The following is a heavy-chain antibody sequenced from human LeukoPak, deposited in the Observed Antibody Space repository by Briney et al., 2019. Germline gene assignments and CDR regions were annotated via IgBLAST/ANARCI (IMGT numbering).Heavy chain of an antibody. J-gene: IGHJ1*01. Sequence: PSETLSLTCTVSGGSTSRYYWSWIRQPPGKSLEWIGYIYYSGSTTYNPSLKSRATLSIDTSKNQFSLNLSSVTAADPAVYYCARLPGIAAVWGQGTRVIGSS. CDR1: GGSTSRYY. D-gene: IGHD6-13*01. CDR2: IYYSGST. CDR3: ARLPGIAAV. V-gene: IGHV4-59*08.